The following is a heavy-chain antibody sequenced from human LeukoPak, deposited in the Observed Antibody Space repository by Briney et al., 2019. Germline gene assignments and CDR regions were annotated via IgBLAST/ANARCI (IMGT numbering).Heavy chain of an antibody. J-gene: IGHJ4*02. V-gene: IGHV3-33*01. CDR3: AREYDFWSGYLDY. D-gene: IGHD3-3*01. Sequence: GGSLRLSCVASGFIFSTYGMHWVRQAPGKGPEWVAVIRFDGSNKYYADSVKGRFTISRDNSKNTLYLEMNSLRAEDTAVYYCAREYDFWSGYLDYWGQGTLVTVSS. CDR2: IRFDGSNK. CDR1: GFIFSTYG.